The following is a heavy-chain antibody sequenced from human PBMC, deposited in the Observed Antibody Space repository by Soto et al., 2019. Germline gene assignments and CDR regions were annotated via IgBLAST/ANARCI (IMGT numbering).Heavy chain of an antibody. J-gene: IGHJ5*02. Sequence: SETLSLTCTVSGGSISSGGYYWSWIRQHPGKGLEWIGYIYYSGSTYYNPSLKSRVTISVDTSKNQFSLKLSSVTAADTAVYYCAREYYYDSSGYYYVNWFDPWGQGTLVTVSS. CDR3: AREYYYDSSGYYYVNWFDP. CDR1: GGSISSGGYY. V-gene: IGHV4-31*03. D-gene: IGHD3-22*01. CDR2: IYYSGST.